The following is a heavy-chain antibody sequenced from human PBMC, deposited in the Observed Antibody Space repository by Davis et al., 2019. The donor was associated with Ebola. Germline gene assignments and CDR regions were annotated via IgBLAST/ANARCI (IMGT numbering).Heavy chain of an antibody. CDR1: GYTFTSYA. J-gene: IGHJ4*02. CDR2: INAGNGNT. Sequence: ASVKVSCKASGYTFTSYAMHWVRQAPGQRLEWMGWINAGNGNTKYSQKFQGRVTMTRDTSISTAYMELSRLRSDDTAVYYCAGPGLNYFDYWGQGTLVTVSS. D-gene: IGHD2-8*01. V-gene: IGHV1-3*01. CDR3: AGPGLNYFDY.